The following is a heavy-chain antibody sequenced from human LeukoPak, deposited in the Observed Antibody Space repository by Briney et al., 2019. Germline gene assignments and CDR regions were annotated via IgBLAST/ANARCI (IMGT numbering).Heavy chain of an antibody. V-gene: IGHV3-7*01. J-gene: IGHJ4*02. Sequence: GGSLRLSCAASGFTFSRYWMNWVRQAPGKGLEWVANIKRDGSEKYYVDSVKGRFTISRDNAKTSLYLQMNSLRAEDTAVYYCARDSNYDSSGYLFDYWGQGSLVTVSS. CDR2: IKRDGSEK. CDR1: GFTFSRYW. D-gene: IGHD3-22*01. CDR3: ARDSNYDSSGYLFDY.